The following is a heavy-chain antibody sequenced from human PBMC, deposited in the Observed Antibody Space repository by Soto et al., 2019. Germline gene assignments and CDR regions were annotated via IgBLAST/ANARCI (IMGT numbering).Heavy chain of an antibody. Sequence: GASVKVSCKVSGYTLTELSMHWVRQAPGKGLEWMGGFDPEDGETIYAQKFQGRVTMTEDTSTDTAYMGLSSLRSEDTAVYYCATGNAMATITKDYYYYGMDVWGQGTTVTVSS. CDR1: GYTLTELS. V-gene: IGHV1-24*01. D-gene: IGHD5-12*01. CDR2: FDPEDGET. CDR3: ATGNAMATITKDYYYYGMDV. J-gene: IGHJ6*02.